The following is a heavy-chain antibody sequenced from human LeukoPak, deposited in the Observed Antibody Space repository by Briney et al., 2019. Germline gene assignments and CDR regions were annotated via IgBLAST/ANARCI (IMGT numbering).Heavy chain of an antibody. J-gene: IGHJ6*03. V-gene: IGHV4-38-2*01. CDR1: GHFISSGYY. CDR3: ARPRYCSISSCYYMDV. CDR2: INHSGST. Sequence: SETLSLTCAVSGHFISSGYYWGWIRQPPGKALEWIGSINHSGSTYYNPSLKSRVTISVNTSKNQFSLKLRSVTAADTAMYYCARPRYCSISSCYYMDVWGNGTTVTVSS. D-gene: IGHD2-2*01.